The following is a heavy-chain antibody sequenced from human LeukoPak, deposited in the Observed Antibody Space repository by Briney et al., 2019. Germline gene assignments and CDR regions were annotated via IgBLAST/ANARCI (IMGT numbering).Heavy chain of an antibody. J-gene: IGHJ4*02. CDR2: LNQDGSEK. D-gene: IGHD3-9*01. CDR3: VRGHTILAY. V-gene: IGHV3-7*02. Sequence: PGGSLRLSCAVSGLTFSNFWMSWVRQAPGKGLEWVTNLNQDGSEKNYVDSVKGRFTISRDNAKNSLYLQMNSLRVEDTAVYYCVRGHTILAYWGQGTLVTVSS. CDR1: GLTFSNFW.